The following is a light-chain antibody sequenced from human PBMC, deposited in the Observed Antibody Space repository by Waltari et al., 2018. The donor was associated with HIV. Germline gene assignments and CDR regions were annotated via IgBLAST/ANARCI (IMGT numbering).Light chain of an antibody. Sequence: QSVLTQPPSASGTPGQRVTISCSGSGSHIVSTDINWYQHLPGTAPKLRIYSNNQRPSGVPDRFSGSKSGTSASLAISGLQSEDDADYYCAAWDDSLNGPMFGGGTKLTVL. CDR1: GSHIVSTD. V-gene: IGLV1-44*01. CDR2: SNN. J-gene: IGLJ3*02. CDR3: AAWDDSLNGPM.